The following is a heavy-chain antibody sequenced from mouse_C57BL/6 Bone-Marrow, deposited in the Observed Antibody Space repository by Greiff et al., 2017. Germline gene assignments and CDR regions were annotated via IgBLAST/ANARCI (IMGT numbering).Heavy chain of an antibody. V-gene: IGHV14-4*01. D-gene: IGHD2-10*02. CDR2: IDPESGDT. J-gene: IGHJ2*01. CDR3: STDVWYFDY. CDR1: GFNFKDDD. Sequence: EVQLQQSGAELVRPGASVKLSCTASGFNFKDDDMHWVRQRPEQGLEWIGWIDPESGDTEYAAKFQGKATITADTSSNTAYLQLSSQTSEDTVVYCCSTDVWYFDYWGQGTTLTVSS.